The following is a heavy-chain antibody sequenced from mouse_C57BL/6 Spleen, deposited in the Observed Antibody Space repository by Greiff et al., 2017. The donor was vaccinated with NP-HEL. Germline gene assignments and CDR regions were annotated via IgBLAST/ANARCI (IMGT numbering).Heavy chain of an antibody. CDR3: TNYYGSSFHYFDY. CDR1: GYTFTDYE. CDR2: IDPETGGT. D-gene: IGHD1-1*01. Sequence: QVQLKQSGAELVRPGASVTLSCKASGYTFTDYEMHWVKQTPVHGLEWIGAIDPETGGTAYNQKFKGKAILTADKSSSTAYMELRSLTSEDSAVYYCTNYYGSSFHYFDYWGQGTTLTVSS. V-gene: IGHV1-15*01. J-gene: IGHJ2*01.